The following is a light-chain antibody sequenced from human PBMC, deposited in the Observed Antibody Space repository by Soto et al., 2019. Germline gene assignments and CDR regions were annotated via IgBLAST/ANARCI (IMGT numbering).Light chain of an antibody. CDR1: QNVLFTSSNQNY. V-gene: IGKV4-1*01. CDR2: WAS. Sequence: DIVMTQSPDFLAVPLGERATINCKSSQNVLFTSSNQNYLAWYQQRPGQPPKLLIYWASARESGVPDRFSGSGSGTDFTLTISSLQAEDVAVYYCQQYFITPHTFGQGTKLEIK. CDR3: QQYFITPHT. J-gene: IGKJ2*01.